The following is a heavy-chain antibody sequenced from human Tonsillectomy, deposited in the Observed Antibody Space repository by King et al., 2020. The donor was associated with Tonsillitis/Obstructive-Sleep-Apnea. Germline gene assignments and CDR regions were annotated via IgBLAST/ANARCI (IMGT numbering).Heavy chain of an antibody. V-gene: IGHV3-7*01. Sequence: VQLVESGGDLVQPGGSLRLSCAASGFTFSTYWMSWVRQAPGKGLEWVATLNQDGGVKHYVDSLKGRFTVSRDNAENSLYLQMNSLRVDDTAVYYCARLRGSRTTYDFWGQGALVTVSA. J-gene: IGHJ4*02. CDR1: GFTFSTYW. CDR2: LNQDGGVK. CDR3: ARLRGSRTTYDF. D-gene: IGHD2-15*01.